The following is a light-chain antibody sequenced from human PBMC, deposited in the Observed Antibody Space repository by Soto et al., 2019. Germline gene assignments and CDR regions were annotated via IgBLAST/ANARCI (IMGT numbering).Light chain of an antibody. CDR1: QGISSY. V-gene: IGKV1-9*01. J-gene: IGKJ1*01. CDR3: QQLNSYPRT. Sequence: IQLTQSPSSLSASVGDRVTITCRASQGISSYLAWYQQKPGKAPKLLIYAASTLQSGVPSRFSGSGSGTYFTLTISSLQPEDFANYYCQQLNSYPRTFGQGTKVEIK. CDR2: AAS.